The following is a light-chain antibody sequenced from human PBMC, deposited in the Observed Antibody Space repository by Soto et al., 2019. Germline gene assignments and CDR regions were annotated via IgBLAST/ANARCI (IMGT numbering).Light chain of an antibody. Sequence: QSVLTQPPSVSGAPGQRVTISCTGSSSNIGAGYDVHWYQQLPGTAPKLLIYGNSNRPSGVPDRFSGSKSGTSASLAITGLQAEAVADYYCQSYDSSLSGSNVVFGGGTQLTVL. CDR1: SSNIGAGYD. CDR2: GNS. CDR3: QSYDSSLSGSNVV. J-gene: IGLJ2*01. V-gene: IGLV1-40*01.